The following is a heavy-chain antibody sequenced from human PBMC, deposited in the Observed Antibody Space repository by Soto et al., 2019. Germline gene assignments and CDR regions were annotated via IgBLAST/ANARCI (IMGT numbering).Heavy chain of an antibody. CDR3: ARDADIVVVPAARKWFDP. D-gene: IGHD2-2*01. CDR1: GYTVTSYG. CDR2: ISAYNGNT. J-gene: IGHJ5*02. V-gene: IGHV1-18*01. Sequence: GASVKVSCKASGYTVTSYGISWVRQAPGQGLEWMGWISAYNGNTNYAQKPQGRVTMTTDTSTSTAYMELRSLRSDGTAVYYCARDADIVVVPAARKWFDPWGQGTLVTVSS.